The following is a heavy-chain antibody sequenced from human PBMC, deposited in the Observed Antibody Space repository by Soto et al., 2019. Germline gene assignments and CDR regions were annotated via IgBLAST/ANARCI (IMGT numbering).Heavy chain of an antibody. Sequence: PSETLSLTCTVSGGSISSSSYYWGWIRQPPGKGLEWIGSIYYSGSTYYNPSLKSRVTISVDTSKNQFSLKLSSVTAADTAVYYCARYYDILTGYPYYFDYWGQGTLVTVSS. CDR1: GGSISSSSYY. D-gene: IGHD3-9*01. J-gene: IGHJ4*02. CDR2: IYYSGST. CDR3: ARYYDILTGYPYYFDY. V-gene: IGHV4-39*01.